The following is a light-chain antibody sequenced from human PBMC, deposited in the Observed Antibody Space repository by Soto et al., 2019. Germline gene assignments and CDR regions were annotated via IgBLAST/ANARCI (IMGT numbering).Light chain of an antibody. CDR1: QSVSSY. V-gene: IGKV3-11*01. J-gene: IGKJ1*01. CDR3: QQRSNWAGT. Sequence: EIVLTQSPATLSLSPGERATLSCRASQSVSSYLAWYQQKPGQAPRLLIYDASNRATSIPARFNGSGSGTDFTLTISSLEPEDFAVYYCQQRSNWAGTFGQGTKVEIK. CDR2: DAS.